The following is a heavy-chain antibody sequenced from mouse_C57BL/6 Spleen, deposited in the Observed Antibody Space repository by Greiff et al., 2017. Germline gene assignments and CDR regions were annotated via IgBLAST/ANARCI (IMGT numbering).Heavy chain of an antibody. D-gene: IGHD4-1*01. CDR3: ARTGTRWYFDV. CDR1: GYTFTSYW. CDR2: IHPNSGST. V-gene: IGHV1-64*01. J-gene: IGHJ1*03. Sequence: LQQPGAELVKPGASVKLSCKASGYTFTSYWMHWVKQRPGQGLEWIGMIHPNSGSTNYNEKFKSKATLTVDKSSSTAYMQLSSLTSEDSAVYYCARTGTRWYFDVWGTGTTVTVSS.